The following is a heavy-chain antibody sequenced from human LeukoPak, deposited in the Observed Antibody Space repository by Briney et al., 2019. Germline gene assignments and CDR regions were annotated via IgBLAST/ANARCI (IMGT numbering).Heavy chain of an antibody. V-gene: IGHV4-34*01. Sequence: SETLSLTCAVYGGSFSGYYWSWIRQPPGKGLEWIGEINHSGSTNYNPSLKSRVTISVDTSKNQFSLKLSSVTAADTAVYYCARGDAYYDFWSGYYRRFDPWGQGTLVTVSS. CDR2: INHSGST. D-gene: IGHD3-3*01. J-gene: IGHJ5*02. CDR3: ARGDAYYDFWSGYYRRFDP. CDR1: GGSFSGYY.